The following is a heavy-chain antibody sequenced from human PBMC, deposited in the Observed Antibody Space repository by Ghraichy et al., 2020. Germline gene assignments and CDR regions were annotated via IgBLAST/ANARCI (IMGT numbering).Heavy chain of an antibody. CDR2: INHSGST. J-gene: IGHJ4*02. Sequence: SETLSLTCAVYGGSFSGYYWSWIRQPPGKGLEWIGEINHSGSTNYNPSLKSRVTISVDTSKNQFSLNLSSVTAADTAVYYFARGLEGGSGIYAYWGQGTLVTVSS. V-gene: IGHV4-34*01. CDR1: GGSFSGYY. CDR3: ARGLEGGSGIYAY. D-gene: IGHD3-10*01.